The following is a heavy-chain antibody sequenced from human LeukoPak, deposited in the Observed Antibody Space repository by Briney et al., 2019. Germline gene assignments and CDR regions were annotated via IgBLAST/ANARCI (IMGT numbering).Heavy chain of an antibody. V-gene: IGHV3-23*01. Sequence: PGGSLRLSCAASGFTFSGSAMHWVRQAPGKGLEWVSTISGSGGSTYYADSVKGRFTISRDNSKNTLFLQMNSLRADDTAVYFCAKDQKSIAATGYDYWGQGTLVTVSS. CDR3: AKDQKSIAATGYDY. CDR1: GFTFSGSA. D-gene: IGHD6-13*01. J-gene: IGHJ4*02. CDR2: ISGSGGST.